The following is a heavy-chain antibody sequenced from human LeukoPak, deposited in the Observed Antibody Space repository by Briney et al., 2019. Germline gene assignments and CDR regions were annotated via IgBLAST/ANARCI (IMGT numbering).Heavy chain of an antibody. D-gene: IGHD4-17*01. CDR2: INHSGST. Sequence: SETLSLTCAVSGGSFSGYYWSWIRQPPGKGLEWIGEINHSGSTNYNPSLKSRVTISIDTTKNQFSLKLSSVTAADTDVYDCALRYGDYEDGNFDYWGRGTLVTVSS. V-gene: IGHV4-34*01. CDR3: ALRYGDYEDGNFDY. J-gene: IGHJ4*02. CDR1: GGSFSGYY.